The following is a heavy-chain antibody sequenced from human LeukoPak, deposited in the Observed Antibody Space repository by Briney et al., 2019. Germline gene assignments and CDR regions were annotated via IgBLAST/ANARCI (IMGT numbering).Heavy chain of an antibody. Sequence: GGSLRLSCAASGFTFSNYWMHWVRQAPGKGLMWVSRINSDETSTIYADSVKGRFTIYRDNAKNTVYLQMNSLRDEDTAVYYCTRENGANRRAFDIWGQGTMVTLSS. CDR3: TRENGANRRAFDI. J-gene: IGHJ3*02. CDR2: INSDETST. CDR1: GFTFSNYW. D-gene: IGHD4/OR15-4a*01. V-gene: IGHV3-74*01.